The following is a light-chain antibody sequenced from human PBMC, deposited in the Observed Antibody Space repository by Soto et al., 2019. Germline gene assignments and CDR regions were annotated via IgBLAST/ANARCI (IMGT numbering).Light chain of an antibody. CDR2: DND. CDR3: GTWDSGLSVGVV. CDR1: TSNIGNNY. V-gene: IGLV1-51*01. J-gene: IGLJ2*01. Sequence: QSVLTQPPSVSAARGQKVTISCSGSTSNIGNNYVSWYQQFPGTAPKVVIYDNDKRASGIPDRFSGSKSGTSATLDITGLQPGDEADYYCGTWDSGLSVGVVFGGGTKLTVL.